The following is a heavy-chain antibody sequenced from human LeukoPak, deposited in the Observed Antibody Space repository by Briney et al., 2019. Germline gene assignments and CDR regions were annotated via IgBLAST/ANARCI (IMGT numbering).Heavy chain of an antibody. D-gene: IGHD3-9*01. CDR2: ISCDGSNK. Sequence: GRSLRLSCAASGFTFSSYGMHWVCQAPGKGLEWVAVISCDGSNKYYADSVKGRFTISRDNSKNTLYLQMNSLRAEDTAVYYCAKDKRVYFDWLLSHFDYWGQGTLVTVSS. J-gene: IGHJ4*02. CDR3: AKDKRVYFDWLLSHFDY. CDR1: GFTFSSYG. V-gene: IGHV3-30*18.